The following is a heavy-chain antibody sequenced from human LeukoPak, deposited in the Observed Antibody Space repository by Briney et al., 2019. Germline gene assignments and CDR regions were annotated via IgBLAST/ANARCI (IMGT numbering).Heavy chain of an antibody. D-gene: IGHD6-19*01. CDR3: AREIAVAGTFFDY. V-gene: IGHV4-59*01. Sequence: SETLSLTCTVSGGSISSYYWSWTRHPPGKGLERIGYIYYSGSTNCNPSLKSRVTISVDTSKNQFSLKLSSVTAADTAVYYCAREIAVAGTFFDYWGQGTLVTVSS. J-gene: IGHJ4*02. CDR2: IYYSGST. CDR1: GGSISSYY.